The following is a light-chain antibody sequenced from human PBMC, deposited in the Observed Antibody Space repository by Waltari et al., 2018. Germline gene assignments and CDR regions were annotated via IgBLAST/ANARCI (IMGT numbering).Light chain of an antibody. J-gene: IGLJ1*01. CDR2: DVT. V-gene: IGLV2-11*01. CDR1: SSDVGSYNY. Sequence: QSALTQPRSVSGTPGQSVTISCTGTSSDVGSYNYVSWYQQHPGKAPKLMFYDVTKRPSGVPDRFSGSKSGNTASLTISGLQAEDEADYHCCSFSGTYYVFGTGTEVTVL. CDR3: CSFSGTYYV.